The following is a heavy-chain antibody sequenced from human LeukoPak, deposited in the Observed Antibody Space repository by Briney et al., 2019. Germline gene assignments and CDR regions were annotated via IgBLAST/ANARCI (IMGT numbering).Heavy chain of an antibody. D-gene: IGHD3-22*01. V-gene: IGHV4-59*08. CDR1: GGSISSYY. CDR3: ARSTSGGYYYALDY. J-gene: IGHJ4*02. Sequence: SETLSLTCTVSGGSISSYYWSWIRQPPGKGLEWIGYIHYSGSTNSKPSLKSRVTISVDTSKNQFSLKLSSVTAADTAVYYCARSTSGGYYYALDYWGKGTHVPVSS. CDR2: IHYSGST.